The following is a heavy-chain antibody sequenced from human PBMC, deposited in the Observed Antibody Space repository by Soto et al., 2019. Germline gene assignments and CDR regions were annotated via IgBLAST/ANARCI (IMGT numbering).Heavy chain of an antibody. D-gene: IGHD3-16*01. CDR2: IYYRGNT. CDR1: GGSISSDDYY. CDR3: ARGWDYYVMDV. Sequence: SETLSLTCTVSGGSISSDDYYWNWIRQRPGKGLEWIGNIYYRGNTNYNPSLKSRIIMSMDMSENQFSLKLTSVTAADTAVYYCARGWDYYVMDVWGQGTKVTVSS. J-gene: IGHJ6*02. V-gene: IGHV4-31*03.